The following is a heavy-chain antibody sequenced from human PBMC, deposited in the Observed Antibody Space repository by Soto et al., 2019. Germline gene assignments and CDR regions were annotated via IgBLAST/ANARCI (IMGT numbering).Heavy chain of an antibody. V-gene: IGHV3-49*03. CDR1: GFSFGDYA. Sequence: GGSLRLSCTASGFSFGDYAMSWFRQAPGKGLEWVGFIRSKAYGGTTEYAASVKGRFTISRDDSKSIAYLQMNSLKTEDTAVYYCTSPPDIVVVPAATKYFSDGYDAFDIWGQGTMVTVSS. J-gene: IGHJ3*02. CDR3: TSPPDIVVVPAATKYFSDGYDAFDI. CDR2: IRSKAYGGTT. D-gene: IGHD2-2*01.